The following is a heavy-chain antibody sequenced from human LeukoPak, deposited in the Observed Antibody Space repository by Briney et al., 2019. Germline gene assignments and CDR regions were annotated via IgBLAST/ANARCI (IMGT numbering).Heavy chain of an antibody. V-gene: IGHV4-4*09. Sequence: PSETLSLTCTVSGGSISSYYWSWIRQPPGKGLEWIWYIYTSGSTNYNPSLKSRVTISVDTSKNQFSLKLSSVTAADTAVYYCASFAKRTGCVYWGQGTLVTVSS. CDR1: GGSISSYY. J-gene: IGHJ4*02. D-gene: IGHD2-8*01. CDR3: ASFAKRTGCVY. CDR2: IYTSGST.